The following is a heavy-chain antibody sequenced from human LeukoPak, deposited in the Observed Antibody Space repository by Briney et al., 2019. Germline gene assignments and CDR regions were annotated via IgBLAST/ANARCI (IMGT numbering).Heavy chain of an antibody. D-gene: IGHD5-18*01. J-gene: IGHJ4*02. CDR2: ISSNGGST. Sequence: GGSLRLSCSASGFTFSSYAMHWVRQPPGKGLEYVSAISSNGGSTYYADSVKGRFTISRDNSKNTLYLQMSSLRAEDTAVYYCVKDGDTAMVTFDYWGQGTLVTVSS. CDR3: VKDGDTAMVTFDY. V-gene: IGHV3-64D*06. CDR1: GFTFSSYA.